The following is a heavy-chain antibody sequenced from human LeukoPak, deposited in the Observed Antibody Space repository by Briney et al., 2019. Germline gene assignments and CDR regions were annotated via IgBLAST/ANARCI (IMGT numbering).Heavy chain of an antibody. CDR2: ISGSGGST. D-gene: IGHD5-24*01. CDR1: GFTFSSYA. Sequence: PGGSLRLSCAASGFTFSSYAMSWVRQAPGKGLEWVSAISGSGGSTYYADSVKGRFTISRDNSKNTLYLQMNSLRAEDTAVYYCARGMATIDGYYYYMDVWGKGTTVTVSS. CDR3: ARGMATIDGYYYYMDV. J-gene: IGHJ6*03. V-gene: IGHV3-23*01.